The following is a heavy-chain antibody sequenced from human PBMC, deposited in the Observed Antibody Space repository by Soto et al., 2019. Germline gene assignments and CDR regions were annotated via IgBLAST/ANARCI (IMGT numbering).Heavy chain of an antibody. CDR1: GFTFSSYA. Sequence: EVQLLESGGGLVQPGGSLRLSCAASGFTFSSYAMSWVRQAPGKGLEWVSAISGSGGSTYYADSVKGRFTISRDNSKNTLYLQMNSLRAEDTAVYYCAKDANVVMDYYDCSGFDYWGQGSLVTVSS. V-gene: IGHV3-23*01. CDR2: ISGSGGST. CDR3: AKDANVVMDYYDCSGFDY. D-gene: IGHD3-22*01. J-gene: IGHJ4*02.